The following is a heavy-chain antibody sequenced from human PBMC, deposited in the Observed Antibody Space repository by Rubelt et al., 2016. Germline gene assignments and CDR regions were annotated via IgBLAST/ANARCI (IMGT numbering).Heavy chain of an antibody. J-gene: IGHJ5*02. CDR3: AREPGIAAAGCRRDWLDP. Sequence: QLQLQESGPGLVKPSETLSLTCTVSGGSISSSSYYWGWIRQPPGKGLEWIGSIYHSGSTYYNPSLRCRVTISGARSKDKFYLKLSSVTAADTAVDDCAREPGIAAAGCRRDWLDPGGQGTLGSVSS. D-gene: IGHD6-13*01. V-gene: IGHV4-39*07. CDR1: GGSISSSSYY. CDR2: IYHSGST.